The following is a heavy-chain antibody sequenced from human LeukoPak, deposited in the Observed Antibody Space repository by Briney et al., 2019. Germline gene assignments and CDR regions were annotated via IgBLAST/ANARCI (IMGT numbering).Heavy chain of an antibody. CDR3: ARAIDYYDSSGYYYGFDY. CDR2: IYSGGST. Sequence: GGSLRLSCAASEFTFSGYWMSWVRQAPGKGLEWVSVIYSGGSTYYADSVKGRFTISRDNSKNTLYLQMNSLRAEDTAVYYCARAIDYYDSSGYYYGFDYWGQGTLVTVSS. J-gene: IGHJ4*02. V-gene: IGHV3-66*01. CDR1: EFTFSGYW. D-gene: IGHD3-22*01.